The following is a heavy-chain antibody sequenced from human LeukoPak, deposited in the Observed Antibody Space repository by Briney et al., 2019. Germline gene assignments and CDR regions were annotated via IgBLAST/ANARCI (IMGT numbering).Heavy chain of an antibody. CDR1: GLTVSSKY. CDR2: IYIDGNT. D-gene: IGHD5-24*01. CDR3: ARGDGYNFFDS. Sequence: PGGSLRLSCAASGLTVSSKYMSWVRQAPGKGLEWVSVIYIDGNTYYADSVRGRFTISRDSSKNTVYLQMNSLRAEDTAVYYCARGDGYNFFDSWGQGTLVTVSS. V-gene: IGHV3-66*01. J-gene: IGHJ4*02.